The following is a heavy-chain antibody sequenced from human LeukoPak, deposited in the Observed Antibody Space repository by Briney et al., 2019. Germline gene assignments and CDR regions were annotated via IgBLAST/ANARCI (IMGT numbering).Heavy chain of an antibody. Sequence: GGSLRLSCAASGFTFSNYAMSWVRQAPGKGLEWVSAITGSGGNTYYADSVKGRFTISRGNSINAVFLKMNSLRAEDTAVYYCAKWGYYDVLTGYYVSDYWGQGTLVTVSS. D-gene: IGHD3-9*01. CDR1: GFTFSNYA. J-gene: IGHJ4*02. CDR3: AKWGYYDVLTGYYVSDY. V-gene: IGHV3-23*01. CDR2: ITGSGGNT.